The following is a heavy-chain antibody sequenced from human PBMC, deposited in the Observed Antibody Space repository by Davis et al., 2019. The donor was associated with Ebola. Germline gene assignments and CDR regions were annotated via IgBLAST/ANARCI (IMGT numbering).Heavy chain of an antibody. Sequence: ASVKVSCKASGYTFTTYYIHWVRQAPGQGLEWMGIINPSGGSTTYAQKFQGRVTMTRDTSISTAYMELSRLRSDDTAVYYCARVGPTVTTFDYWGQGTLVTVSS. CDR2: INPSGGST. D-gene: IGHD4-17*01. CDR1: GYTFTTYY. J-gene: IGHJ4*02. V-gene: IGHV1-46*01. CDR3: ARVGPTVTTFDY.